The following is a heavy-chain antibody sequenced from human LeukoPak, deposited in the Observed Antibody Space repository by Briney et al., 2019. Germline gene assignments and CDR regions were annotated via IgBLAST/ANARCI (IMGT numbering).Heavy chain of an antibody. V-gene: IGHV4-4*02. J-gene: IGHJ4*02. D-gene: IGHD3-22*01. Sequence: PSETLSLTCAVSGGSISSSNWWSWVRQPPGKGLEWIGEIHHSGSTNYNPSLKSRVTISVDKSKNQFSLKLSSVTAADTAVYYCARDRDLDSSGYYLFDYWGQGTLVTVSS. CDR1: GGSISSSNW. CDR2: IHHSGST. CDR3: ARDRDLDSSGYYLFDY.